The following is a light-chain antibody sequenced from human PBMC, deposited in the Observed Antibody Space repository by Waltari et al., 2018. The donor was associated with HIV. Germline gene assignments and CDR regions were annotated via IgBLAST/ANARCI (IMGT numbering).Light chain of an antibody. CDR2: RNN. CDR3: AAWDDRLSGWV. J-gene: IGLJ3*02. CDR1: SHNIGRNY. V-gene: IGLV1-47*01. Sequence: QSVLTQPPSASGTPGQRVTISCSGSSHNIGRNYVNWYQQLPRTAPKLLIHRNNQRPSGVPDRFSGSKSGTSVSLAISGLRSEDEADYYCAAWDDRLSGWVFGGGTKLTV.